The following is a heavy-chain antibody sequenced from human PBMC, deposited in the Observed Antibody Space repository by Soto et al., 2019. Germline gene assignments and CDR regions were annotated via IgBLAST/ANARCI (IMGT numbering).Heavy chain of an antibody. D-gene: IGHD6-6*01. V-gene: IGHV5-51*01. Sequence: PGESLKISCKGSGYSFSSYWIVWVRQMPGKGLEWVGIIYPGDSDTRYSPSFQGQVTISADKSISTAYLQWSSLKASDTAMYYCARQRSIAEGLRYYSGMDVWGQGTTVTVSS. J-gene: IGHJ6*02. CDR1: GYSFSSYW. CDR2: IYPGDSDT. CDR3: ARQRSIAEGLRYYSGMDV.